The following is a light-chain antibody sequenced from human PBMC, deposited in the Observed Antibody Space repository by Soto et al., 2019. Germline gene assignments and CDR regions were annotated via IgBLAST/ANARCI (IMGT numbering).Light chain of an antibody. V-gene: IGLV2-11*01. J-gene: IGLJ2*01. CDR2: DVS. CDR3: TSWDDNLSAVV. CDR1: SSDVGGYNY. Sequence: QSVLTQPRSVSGSPGQTVTISCTGTSSDVGGYNYVSWYQQHPGKAPKLMIYDVSKRPSGVPDRFSGSKSGNTASLTISGLQAEDEADYYCTSWDDNLSAVVFGGGTKLTVL.